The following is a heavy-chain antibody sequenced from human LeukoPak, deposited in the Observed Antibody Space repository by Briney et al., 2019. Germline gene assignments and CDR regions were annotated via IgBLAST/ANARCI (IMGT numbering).Heavy chain of an antibody. D-gene: IGHD2-21*01. CDR2: ILYSGSI. Sequence: SETLSLTCTVSGGSISGSNYYWGWIRQPPGKGLEWIGSILYSGSIYYHPSLKSRVTISVDTSKNQFSLDLSSVTAADTAVYYCARGPNCPSPSPFYYWGQGALVTVSS. V-gene: IGHV4-39*07. J-gene: IGHJ4*02. CDR1: GGSISGSNYY. CDR3: ARGPNCPSPSPFYY.